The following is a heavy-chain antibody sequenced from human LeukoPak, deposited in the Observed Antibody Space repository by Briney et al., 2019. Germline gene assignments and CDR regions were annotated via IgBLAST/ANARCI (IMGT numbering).Heavy chain of an antibody. J-gene: IGHJ5*02. CDR1: GYSISSGYY. D-gene: IGHD6-6*01. V-gene: IGHV4-38-2*01. Sequence: ASETLSLTCAVSGYSISSGYYRGWIRQPPGKGLEWIGSIYHSGSTYYNPSLKSRVTISVDTSKNQFSLKLSSVTAADTAVYYCARQVYSSSSWFDPWGQGTLVTVSS. CDR3: ARQVYSSSSWFDP. CDR2: IYHSGST.